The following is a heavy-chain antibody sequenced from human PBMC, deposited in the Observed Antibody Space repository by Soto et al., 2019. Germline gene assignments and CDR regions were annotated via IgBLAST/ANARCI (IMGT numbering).Heavy chain of an antibody. J-gene: IGHJ5*02. CDR2: INHSGST. Sequence: SETLSLTCAVYGGSFSGYYWSWIRQPPGKGLERIGEINHSGSTNYNPSLKSRVTISVDTSKNQFSLKLSSVTAADTAVYYFASVNIVVVPAAMRGWFDPWGQGTLVTVSS. CDR3: ASVNIVVVPAAMRGWFDP. D-gene: IGHD2-2*01. CDR1: GGSFSGYY. V-gene: IGHV4-34*01.